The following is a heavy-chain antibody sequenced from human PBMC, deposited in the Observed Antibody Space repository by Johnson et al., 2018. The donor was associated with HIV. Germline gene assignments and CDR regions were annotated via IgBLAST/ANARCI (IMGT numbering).Heavy chain of an antibody. V-gene: IGHV3-20*04. CDR2: INWNGGDT. D-gene: IGHD3-22*01. CDR3: ARQHNYDSSGQGGGLDI. J-gene: IGHJ3*02. Sequence: MLLVESGGGVVRPGGSLRLSCAASGFTFDDYGMSWVRQAPGKGLEWVSGINWNGGDTGYADSVKGRFTISRDNAKNSLYMEMNSLRAEDTALYYCARQHNYDSSGQGGGLDIWGQGTMVTVSS. CDR1: GFTFDDYG.